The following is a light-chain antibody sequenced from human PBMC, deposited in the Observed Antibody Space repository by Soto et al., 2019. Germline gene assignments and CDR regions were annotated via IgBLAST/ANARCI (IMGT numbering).Light chain of an antibody. Sequence: QSALTQPRSVSGSPGQSVTISCAGTSSDVGGYNYVSWYQQYPGKAPKLIISDVSKRPSGVPDRFSGSKSGNTASLTISGRQAEDEADYYCCSYAGTYTPVVFGGGTKLTVL. CDR3: CSYAGTYTPVV. J-gene: IGLJ2*01. V-gene: IGLV2-11*01. CDR1: SSDVGGYNY. CDR2: DVS.